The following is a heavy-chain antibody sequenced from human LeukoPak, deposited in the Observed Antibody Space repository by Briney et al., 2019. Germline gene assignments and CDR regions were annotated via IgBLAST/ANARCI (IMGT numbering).Heavy chain of an antibody. J-gene: IGHJ4*02. CDR1: GYSFTNYW. CDR3: ARLTSSWSFDY. Sequence: GESLKISCKGSGYSFTNYWIGWVRQMPGKGPEWMGIISPDGSDTRYSPSFQGQVTISADKSISTAHLQWSSLKASDTAMYYCARLTSSWSFDYWGQGTLVTVSS. V-gene: IGHV5-51*01. D-gene: IGHD2-2*01. CDR2: ISPDGSDT.